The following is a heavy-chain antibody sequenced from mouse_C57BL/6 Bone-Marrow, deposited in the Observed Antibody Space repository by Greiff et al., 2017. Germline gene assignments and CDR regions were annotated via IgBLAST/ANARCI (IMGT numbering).Heavy chain of an antibody. CDR3: TRDPYSNYDYYAMDY. V-gene: IGHV5-9-1*02. CDR1: GFTFSSYA. Sequence: EVILVESGEGLVKPGGSLKLSCAASGFTFSSYAMSWVRQTPEKRLEWVAYISSGGDYIYYADTVKGRFTISRDNARNTLYLQMISLKSEDTAMYYCTRDPYSNYDYYAMDYWGQGTSVTVSS. J-gene: IGHJ4*01. D-gene: IGHD2-5*01. CDR2: ISSGGDYI.